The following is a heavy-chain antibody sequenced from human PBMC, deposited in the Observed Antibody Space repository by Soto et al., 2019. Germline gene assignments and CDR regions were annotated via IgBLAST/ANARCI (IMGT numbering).Heavy chain of an antibody. CDR2: IYYSGST. J-gene: IGHJ3*02. Sequence: SETLSLTCTFSGCSISSGGYYWSWIRQHPGKGLEWIGYIYYSGSTYYNPSLKSRVTISVDTSKNQFSLKLSSVTAADTAVYYCARGDIVLVPAASQVAFDIWGQGTMVTVSS. V-gene: IGHV4-31*03. D-gene: IGHD2-2*01. CDR1: GCSISSGGYY. CDR3: ARGDIVLVPAASQVAFDI.